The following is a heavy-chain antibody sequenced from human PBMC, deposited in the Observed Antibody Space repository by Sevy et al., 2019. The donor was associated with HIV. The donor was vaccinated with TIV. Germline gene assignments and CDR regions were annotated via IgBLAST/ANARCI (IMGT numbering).Heavy chain of an antibody. CDR2: ISYDGSNK. CDR1: GFTFSSYG. J-gene: IGHJ5*02. D-gene: IGHD3-3*01. CDR3: AKWGVDFWSGYYTGGGLDP. Sequence: GGSLRLSCAASGFTFSSYGMHWVRQAPGKGLEWVAVISYDGSNKYYADSVKGRFTISRDNSKNTLYLQMNSLRAEDTAVYYCAKWGVDFWSGYYTGGGLDPWGRGTLVTVSS. V-gene: IGHV3-30*18.